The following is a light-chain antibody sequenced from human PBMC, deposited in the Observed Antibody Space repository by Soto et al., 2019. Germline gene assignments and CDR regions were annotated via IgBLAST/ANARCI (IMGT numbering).Light chain of an antibody. CDR2: GNS. Sequence: QSVLTQPPSVSGAPGQRVTISCTGSSSNIGAGYDVHWYQQLPGTAPKLLIYGNSNRPSGVPDRFSGSKSGTSASLAITGVQAEDWADYYCQFYGSSLSGLYGFGTGTKVTVL. J-gene: IGLJ1*01. CDR3: QFYGSSLSGLYG. V-gene: IGLV1-40*01. CDR1: SSNIGAGYD.